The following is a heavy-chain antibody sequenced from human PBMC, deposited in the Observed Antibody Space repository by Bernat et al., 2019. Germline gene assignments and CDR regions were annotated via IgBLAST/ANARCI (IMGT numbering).Heavy chain of an antibody. CDR1: GFTFSSYA. J-gene: IGHJ5*02. D-gene: IGHD3-16*01. Sequence: EVQLFESGGGLAQPGGFLRLSCSASGFTFSSYAMSWVRQAPGKGLEWVSAISGSDGSTYYADSVKGRFTISRDNSKNTLYQQMNRLRAEDTAVYYCVKEAEYSYALTWGQGTLVTVSS. V-gene: IGHV3-23*01. CDR3: VKEAEYSYALT. CDR2: ISGSDGST.